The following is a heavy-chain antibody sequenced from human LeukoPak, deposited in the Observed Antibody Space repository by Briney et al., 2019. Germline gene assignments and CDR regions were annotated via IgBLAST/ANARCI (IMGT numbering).Heavy chain of an antibody. CDR2: IYSGGST. D-gene: IGHD2-2*02. V-gene: IGHV3-53*01. CDR1: GFTVSSNY. CDR3: ARDRDCSSTSCYSDAFDI. J-gene: IGHJ3*02. Sequence: GGSLRLSCAASGFTVSSNYMSWVRQAPGKGLEWVSVIYSGGSTYYSDSVKGRFTISRDNSKNTLYLQMNSLRAEDTAVYYCARDRDCSSTSCYSDAFDIWGQGTMVTVSS.